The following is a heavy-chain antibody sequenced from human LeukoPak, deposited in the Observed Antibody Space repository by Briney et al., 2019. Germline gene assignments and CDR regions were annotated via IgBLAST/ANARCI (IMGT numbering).Heavy chain of an antibody. Sequence: PGGSLRLSCAASGFTFDDYTMHWVRQAPGKGLEWVSLISWDGGSTYYADSVKGRFTISRDNSKNSLYLQMNSLRAEDTAFYYCARSSATVTTRFLDLWGRSTLVFVSS. CDR1: GFTFDDYT. CDR2: ISWDGGST. D-gene: IGHD4-17*01. V-gene: IGHV3-43*01. J-gene: IGHJ2*01. CDR3: ARSSATVTTRFLDL.